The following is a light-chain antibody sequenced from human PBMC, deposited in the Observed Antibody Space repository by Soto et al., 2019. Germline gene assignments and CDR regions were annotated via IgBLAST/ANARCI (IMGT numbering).Light chain of an antibody. Sequence: ELVLTQSQATFPLSPGERVTLSCRASPSVSSYLAWYQQTPGQAPMLLIYDASNSATGIPARLSGSGSGTDFTITISSLEPADVAVYYCQHRANWPLTFGGGTKVEIK. V-gene: IGKV3-11*01. CDR3: QHRANWPLT. J-gene: IGKJ4*01. CDR2: DAS. CDR1: PSVSSY.